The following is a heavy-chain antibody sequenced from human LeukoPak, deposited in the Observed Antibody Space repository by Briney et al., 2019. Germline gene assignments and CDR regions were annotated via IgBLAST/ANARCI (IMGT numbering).Heavy chain of an antibody. CDR3: ARRGPVGGGWGFDY. V-gene: IGHV1-18*01. J-gene: IGHJ4*02. CDR1: GYTFTSYG. Sequence: GASVKVSCKASGYTFTSYGISWVRQAPGQGLEWMGWISGYYGNTDSAQNLQGRVTMTRDTSTSTAHMELRSLTSDDTAVYYCARRGPVGGGWGFDYWGQGTLVTVSS. D-gene: IGHD6-19*01. CDR2: ISGYYGNT.